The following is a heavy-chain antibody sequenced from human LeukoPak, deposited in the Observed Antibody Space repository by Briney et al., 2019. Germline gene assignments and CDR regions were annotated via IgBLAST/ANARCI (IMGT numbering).Heavy chain of an antibody. V-gene: IGHV4-59*08. J-gene: IGHJ4*02. CDR3: ARKKLYGCNDY. D-gene: IGHD4-17*01. CDR2: IYYSGST. Sequence: SETLSLTCTVSGGSISSYYWSWIRQPPGKGLEWIGYIYYSGSTNYNPSLKSRVTISVDTSKNQFSLKLSSVTAADTAVYYCARKKLYGCNDYWGQGTLVTVSS. CDR1: GGSISSYY.